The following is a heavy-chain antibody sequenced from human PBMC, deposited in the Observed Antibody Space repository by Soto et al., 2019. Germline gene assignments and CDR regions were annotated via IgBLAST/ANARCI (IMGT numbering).Heavy chain of an antibody. J-gene: IGHJ6*02. CDR3: ARGGYYDNSWGKLSHYGLDV. CDR1: GYTFTSYG. Sequence: GASVKVSCKASGYTFTSYGISWVRQAPGQGLEWMGWISAYNDNTIYAQKFQGRVTMTADTSTSTVYMNLRSLKSDDTAVYYCARGGYYDNSWGKLSHYGLDVWGQGTSVTVSS. V-gene: IGHV1-18*01. D-gene: IGHD3-16*01. CDR2: ISAYNDNT.